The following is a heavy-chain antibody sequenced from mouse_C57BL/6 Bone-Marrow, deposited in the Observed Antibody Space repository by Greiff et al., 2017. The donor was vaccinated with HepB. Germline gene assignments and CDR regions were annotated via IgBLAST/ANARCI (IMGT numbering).Heavy chain of an antibody. CDR1: GYTFTSYW. CDR2: IHPNSGST. J-gene: IGHJ4*01. CDR3: ARKGYDAMDY. V-gene: IGHV1-64*01. Sequence: QVQLQQPGAELVKPGASVKLSCKASGYTFTSYWMHWVKQRPGQGLEWIGMIHPNSGSTNYNEKFKSKATLTVDKSSGTAYMQLSSLTSEDSAVYYCARKGYDAMDYWGQGTSVTVSS.